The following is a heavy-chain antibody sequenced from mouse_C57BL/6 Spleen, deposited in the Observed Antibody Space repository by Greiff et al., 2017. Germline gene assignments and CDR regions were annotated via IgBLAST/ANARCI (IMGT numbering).Heavy chain of an antibody. CDR3: ARSDLLYYAMDY. CDR2: ISYDGSN. D-gene: IGHD2-1*01. V-gene: IGHV3-6*01. J-gene: IGHJ4*01. CDR1: GYSITSGYY. Sequence: EVKLQESGPGLVKPSQSLSLTCSVTGYSITSGYYWNWIRQFPGNKLEWMGYISYDGSNNYNPSLKNRISITRDTSKNQFFLKLNSVTTEDTATYYCARSDLLYYAMDYWGQGTSVTVSS.